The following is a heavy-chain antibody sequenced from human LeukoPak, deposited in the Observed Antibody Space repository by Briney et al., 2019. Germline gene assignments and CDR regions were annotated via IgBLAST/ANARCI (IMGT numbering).Heavy chain of an antibody. J-gene: IGHJ4*02. V-gene: IGHV1-69*04. Sequence: ASVKVSCKASGGTFSSYAISWVRQAPGQGLEWMGRIIPILGIANYAQKFQGRVTITADKSTSTAYMELSSLRSEDTAVYYCARVRDGYNSDYFDHWGQGTLVTVSS. CDR2: IIPILGIA. CDR1: GGTFSSYA. CDR3: ARVRDGYNSDYFDH. D-gene: IGHD5-24*01.